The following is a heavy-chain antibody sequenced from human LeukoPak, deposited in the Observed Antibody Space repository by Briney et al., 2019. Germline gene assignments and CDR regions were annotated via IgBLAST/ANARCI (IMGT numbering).Heavy chain of an antibody. J-gene: IGHJ4*02. CDR2: MNQEGSEQ. D-gene: IGHD2-8*01. Sequence: PGGSLRLSCAASGFDFDNYWMTWVRQAPGKGLEWVANMNQEGSEQYYVDSVKGRFTISRDNGKKSLYLQMNSLRAEDTAVYYCSRGQGCAYWGQGTLVTVSS. V-gene: IGHV3-7*04. CDR3: SRGQGCAY. CDR1: GFDFDNYW.